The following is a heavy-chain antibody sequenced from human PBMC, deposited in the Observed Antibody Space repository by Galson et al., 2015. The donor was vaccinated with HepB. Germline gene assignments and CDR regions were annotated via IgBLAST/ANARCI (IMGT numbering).Heavy chain of an antibody. CDR3: ARSWTPAYYGMDV. CDR1: GGTFSSYA. Sequence: SVTVSCKASGGTFSSYAISWVRQAPGQGLEWMGRIIPILGIANYAQKFQGRVIITADKSTSTAYMELSSLRSEDTAVYYCARSWTPAYYGMDVWGQGTTVTVSS. J-gene: IGHJ6*02. D-gene: IGHD3/OR15-3a*01. CDR2: IIPILGIA. V-gene: IGHV1-69*04.